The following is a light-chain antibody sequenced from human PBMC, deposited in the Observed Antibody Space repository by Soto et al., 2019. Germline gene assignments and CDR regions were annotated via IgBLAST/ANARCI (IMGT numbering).Light chain of an antibody. V-gene: IGLV1-40*01. Sequence: QSVLTQPPSMSGAPGQRVTISCTGSSSNIGAGYDVHWYQQLPGTAPKLLIYGNSNRPSGVPDRFSGSKSGTSASLAITGLQAEDEAYYSCQSYDSSLSGSVFGGGTKLTVL. CDR3: QSYDSSLSGSV. J-gene: IGLJ2*01. CDR1: SSNIGAGYD. CDR2: GNS.